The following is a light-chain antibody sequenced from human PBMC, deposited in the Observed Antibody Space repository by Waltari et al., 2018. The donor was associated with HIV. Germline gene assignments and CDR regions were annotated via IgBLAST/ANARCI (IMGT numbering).Light chain of an antibody. CDR3: QSSYYNNQV. CDR1: SGSIDSDY. V-gene: IGLV6-57*03. Sequence: NFMLTQPHSVSESPGKTVTISCTRSSGSIDSDYVQWFQLRPGSAPTSVIYDHDQRASGVPDRFSGSVDSSSNSATLTISGLKAEDEADYYCQSSYYNNQVFGGGTKLTVL. J-gene: IGLJ3*02. CDR2: DHD.